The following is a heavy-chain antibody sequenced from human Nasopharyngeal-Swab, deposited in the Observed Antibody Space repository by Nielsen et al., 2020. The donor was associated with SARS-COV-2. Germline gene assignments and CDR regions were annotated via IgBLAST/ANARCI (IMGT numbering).Heavy chain of an antibody. V-gene: IGHV4-59*13. J-gene: IGHJ5*02. CDR2: IYYSGST. CDR1: GGSISSYY. Sequence: SETLSLTCTVSGGSISSYYWSWIRQPPGKGLEWIGYIYYSGSTNYNPSLKSRVTISVDTSKNQFSLKLSSVTAADTAVYYCARGPPYYDFWSGYWGRVWFDPWGQGTLVTVSS. D-gene: IGHD3-3*01. CDR3: ARGPPYYDFWSGYWGRVWFDP.